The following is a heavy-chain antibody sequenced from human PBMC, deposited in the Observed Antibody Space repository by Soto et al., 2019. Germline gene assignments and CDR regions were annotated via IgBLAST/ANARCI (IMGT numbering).Heavy chain of an antibody. CDR3: AKDPPAGVRYFDWFDP. Sequence: PGGSLRLSCAASGFTFSSYAMSWVRQAPGKGLEWVSAISGSGGSTYYADSVKGRFTISRDNSKNTLYLQMNSLRDEDTAVYYSAKDPPAGVRYFDWFDPWGQGTLVTVSS. V-gene: IGHV3-23*01. D-gene: IGHD3-9*01. CDR1: GFTFSSYA. J-gene: IGHJ5*02. CDR2: ISGSGGST.